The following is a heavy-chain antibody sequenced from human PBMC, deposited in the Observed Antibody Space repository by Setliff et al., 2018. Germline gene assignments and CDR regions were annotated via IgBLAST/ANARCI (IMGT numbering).Heavy chain of an antibody. CDR3: ARGGDIITIFGVVTPDYYYYMDV. J-gene: IGHJ6*03. CDR1: GYTFRSYG. D-gene: IGHD3-3*01. CDR2: INTNTGNP. Sequence: GASVKVSCKASGYTFRSYGINWVRQAPGQGLEWMGWINTNTGNPTYAQGFTGRFVFSLDTSVTTAYLQISSLEAQDSAVYHCARGGDIITIFGVVTPDYYYYMDVWGTGTTVTVSS. V-gene: IGHV7-4-1*02.